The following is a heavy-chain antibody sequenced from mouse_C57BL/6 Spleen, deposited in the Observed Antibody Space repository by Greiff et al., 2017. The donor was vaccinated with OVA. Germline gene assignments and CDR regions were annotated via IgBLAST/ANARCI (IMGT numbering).Heavy chain of an antibody. Sequence: EVQRVESGGDLVKPGGSLKLSCAASGFTFSSYGMSWVRQTPDKRLEWVATISSGGSYTYYPDSVKGRFTISRDNAKNTLYLQMSSLKSEDTAMYYCARQEDYDWFAYWGHATLVTFSA. CDR1: GFTFSSYG. D-gene: IGHD2-4*01. V-gene: IGHV5-6*01. CDR3: ARQEDYDWFAY. CDR2: ISSGGSYT. J-gene: IGHJ3*01.